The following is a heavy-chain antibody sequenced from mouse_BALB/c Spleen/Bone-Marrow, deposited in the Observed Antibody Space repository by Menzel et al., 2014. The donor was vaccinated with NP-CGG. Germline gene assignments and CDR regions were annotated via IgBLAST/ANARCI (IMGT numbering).Heavy chain of an antibody. Sequence: VKLMESGAELARPGASVELSCKASGYTFTSYWMQWVKQRPGQGLEWIGAIYPGDGDTSYTQKFKGKATLTADKSSSTAYMQLSSLASEDSAVYYCARGAPFDYWGQGTTLTVSS. CDR2: IYPGDGDT. J-gene: IGHJ2*01. CDR3: ARGAPFDY. CDR1: GYTFTSYW. V-gene: IGHV1-87*01.